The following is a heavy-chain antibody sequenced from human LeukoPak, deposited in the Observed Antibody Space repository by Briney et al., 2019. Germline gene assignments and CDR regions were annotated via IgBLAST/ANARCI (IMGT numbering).Heavy chain of an antibody. CDR2: IYYVGTT. V-gene: IGHV4-39*07. CDR1: GGSLRSSSYY. J-gene: IGHJ5*02. Sequence: SETLSLSCTVSGGSLRSSSYYWGWIRQPPGKGLEWIGSIYYVGTTYDNPSLKSRVTISVDTSKNQFSLKLSSVTAADTAVYYCARARYSSGWYRGGIPNWFDPWGQGTLVTVSS. CDR3: ARARYSSGWYRGGIPNWFDP. D-gene: IGHD6-19*01.